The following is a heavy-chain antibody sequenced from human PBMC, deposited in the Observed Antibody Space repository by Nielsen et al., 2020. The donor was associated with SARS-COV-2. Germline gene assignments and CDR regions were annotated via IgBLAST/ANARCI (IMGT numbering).Heavy chain of an antibody. CDR3: AKITIFGVVMKDAFDI. V-gene: IGHV3-30*18. CDR2: ISYDGSNK. D-gene: IGHD3-3*01. J-gene: IGHJ3*02. Sequence: GESLKISCAASGFTFSSYGMHWVRQAPGKGLEWVAVISYDGSNKYYADSVKGRFTISRDNSKNTLYLQMNSLRAEDTAVYYCAKITIFGVVMKDAFDIWGQGTMVTVSS. CDR1: GFTFSSYG.